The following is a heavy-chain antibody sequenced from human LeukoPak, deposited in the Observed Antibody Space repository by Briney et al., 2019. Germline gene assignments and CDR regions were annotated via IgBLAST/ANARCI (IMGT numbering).Heavy chain of an antibody. CDR3: ARSFGKGYYYYYYYMDV. D-gene: IGHD3-10*01. CDR1: GGSISSYY. Sequence: KPSETLSLTCTVSGGSISSYYWSWIRQPPGKGLEWIGYIHYSGSTNYNPSLKSRVTISVDTSKNQFSLKLSSVTAADTAVYYCARSFGKGYYYYYYYMDVWGKGTTVTVSS. J-gene: IGHJ6*03. CDR2: IHYSGST. V-gene: IGHV4-59*01.